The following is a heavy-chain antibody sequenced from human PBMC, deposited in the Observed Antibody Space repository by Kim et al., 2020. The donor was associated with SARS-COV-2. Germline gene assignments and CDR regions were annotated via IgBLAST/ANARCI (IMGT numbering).Heavy chain of an antibody. CDR1: GYTFTSYD. D-gene: IGHD3-3*01. Sequence: ASVKVSCKASGYTFTSYDINWVRQATGQGLEWMGWMNPNSGNTGYAQKFQGRVTMTRNTSISTAYMELSSLRSEDTAVYYCARGPILRFLEWGPSRDWFDPWGQGTLVTVSS. J-gene: IGHJ5*02. CDR3: ARGPILRFLEWGPSRDWFDP. V-gene: IGHV1-8*01. CDR2: MNPNSGNT.